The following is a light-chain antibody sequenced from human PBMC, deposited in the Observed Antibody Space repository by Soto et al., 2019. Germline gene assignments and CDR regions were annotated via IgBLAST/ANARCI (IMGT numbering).Light chain of an antibody. V-gene: IGKV1-5*01. CDR2: DAS. CDR3: QQYNSYSWT. Sequence: DIQITQSPSTLSASVGDRVTITCRASQSISTWLAWYQQKPGTAPKVLIYDASRLESGVPSRFSGSGSGTEFTLTISSLQPADFATYYCQQYNSYSWTFGQGTKVDIK. J-gene: IGKJ1*01. CDR1: QSISTW.